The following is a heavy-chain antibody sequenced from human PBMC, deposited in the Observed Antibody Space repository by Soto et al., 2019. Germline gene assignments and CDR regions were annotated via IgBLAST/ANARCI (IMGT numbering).Heavy chain of an antibody. CDR2: IYYSGST. Sequence: PSETLSLTCTVSGGSIISSIYYWGWIRQPPGKGLEWIGSIYYSGSTYYNPSLKSRVTISVDTSKNQFSLKLSSVTAADTAVYYCARHLPQIWPAALFIRNNWFDPWGQGTLVTVSS. V-gene: IGHV4-39*01. CDR1: GGSIISSIYY. D-gene: IGHD2-2*01. CDR3: ARHLPQIWPAALFIRNNWFDP. J-gene: IGHJ5*02.